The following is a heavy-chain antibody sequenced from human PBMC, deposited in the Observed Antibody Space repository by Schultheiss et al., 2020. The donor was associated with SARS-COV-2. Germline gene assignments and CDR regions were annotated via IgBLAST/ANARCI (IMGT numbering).Heavy chain of an antibody. CDR1: GYTFTSYG. J-gene: IGHJ4*02. CDR2: INAGNGNT. CDR3: ARDPWVTPCY. D-gene: IGHD2-21*02. Sequence: ASVKVSCKASGYTFTSYGISWVRQAPGQRLEWMGWINAGNGNTKYSQKFQGRVTITRDTSASTAYMELSSLRSEDTAVYYCARDPWVTPCYWGQGTLVTVSS. V-gene: IGHV1-3*01.